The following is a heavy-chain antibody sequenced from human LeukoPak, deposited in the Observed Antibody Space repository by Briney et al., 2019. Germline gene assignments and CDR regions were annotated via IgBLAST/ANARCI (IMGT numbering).Heavy chain of an antibody. Sequence: SETLSLTCTVSGGSISSYYWSWIRQPPGKGLEWIGYIYYSGSTNYNPSLKSRVTISVDTSKNQFSLKLSSVTAADTAVYYCASHVLRYFDWLLPDAFDIWGQGTMVNVSS. D-gene: IGHD3-9*01. CDR2: IYYSGST. J-gene: IGHJ3*02. V-gene: IGHV4-59*01. CDR1: GGSISSYY. CDR3: ASHVLRYFDWLLPDAFDI.